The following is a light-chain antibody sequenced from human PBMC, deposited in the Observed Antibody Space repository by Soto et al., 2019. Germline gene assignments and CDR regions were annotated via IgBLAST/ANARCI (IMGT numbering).Light chain of an antibody. J-gene: IGKJ2*01. CDR2: AAS. CDR1: QSVTSN. CDR3: QQYYSSPYT. V-gene: IGKV1-39*01. Sequence: DIPMTQSPSSLSASIGDRVTITCRASQSVTSNLNWYQQKFGETPKLLMYAASNLQGGVPSRFSGSGSGTDFTLTISSLQPEDFATYYCQQYYSSPYTFGQGTQLEV.